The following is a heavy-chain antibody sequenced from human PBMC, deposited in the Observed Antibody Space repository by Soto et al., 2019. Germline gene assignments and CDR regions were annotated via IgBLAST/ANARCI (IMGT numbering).Heavy chain of an antibody. Sequence: QVQLVESGGGVVQPGRSLRLSCAASGFTFSSYAMHWVRQAPGKGLEWVAVISYDGSNKYYADSVKGRFTISRDNSKNTLYLQMNSLRAEDTAVYYCARAHTVAANGWGQGTLVTVSS. D-gene: IGHD1-26*01. CDR1: GFTFSSYA. V-gene: IGHV3-30-3*01. CDR2: ISYDGSNK. J-gene: IGHJ4*02. CDR3: ARAHTVAANG.